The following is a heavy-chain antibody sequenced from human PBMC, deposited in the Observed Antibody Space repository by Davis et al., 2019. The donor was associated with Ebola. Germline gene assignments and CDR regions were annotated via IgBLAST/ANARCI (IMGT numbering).Heavy chain of an antibody. D-gene: IGHD4-11*01. CDR2: ISWNSGSI. Sequence: GESLKISCAASGFTFSSYAMSWVRQAPGKGLEWVSGISWNSGSIGYADSVKGRFTISRDNAKNSLYLQMNSLRAEDTAVYYCARAMTYSNYWRYYGMDVWGQGTTVTVSS. CDR3: ARAMTYSNYWRYYGMDV. J-gene: IGHJ6*02. CDR1: GFTFSSYA. V-gene: IGHV3-20*04.